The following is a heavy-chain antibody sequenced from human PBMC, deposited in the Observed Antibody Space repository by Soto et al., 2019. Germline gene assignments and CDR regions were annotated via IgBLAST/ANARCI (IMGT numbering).Heavy chain of an antibody. D-gene: IGHD5-12*01. V-gene: IGHV3-48*03. CDR1: GFRFSDYE. J-gene: IGHJ4*02. CDR3: ARGMDIVATIGFDS. CDR2: ILSIGTTI. Sequence: EVQLMESGGGLVQPGGTLRLSCATSGFRFSDYEMNWVRQAPGKGLEWVAYILSIGTTIYYTDSVKGRFTISRDNTKNLLYLKMNSLRVEDRGVYYCARGMDIVATIGFDSWGQGTMVTVSS.